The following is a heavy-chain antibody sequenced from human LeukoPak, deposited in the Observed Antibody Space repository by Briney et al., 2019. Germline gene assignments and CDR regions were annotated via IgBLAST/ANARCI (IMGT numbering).Heavy chain of an antibody. Sequence: PLETLSLTCTVSGYSISSGYYWGWIRQPPGKGLEWIGSIYHSGSTNYNPSLKSRVTISVDTSKNQFSLKLSSVTAADTAVYYCARRRGVLLFLYYFDYWGQGTLVTVSS. CDR2: IYHSGST. CDR3: ARRRGVLLFLYYFDY. V-gene: IGHV4-38-2*02. CDR1: GYSISSGYY. D-gene: IGHD2-21*02. J-gene: IGHJ4*02.